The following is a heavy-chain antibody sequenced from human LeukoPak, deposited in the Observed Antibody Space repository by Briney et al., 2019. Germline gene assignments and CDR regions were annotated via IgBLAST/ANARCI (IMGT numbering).Heavy chain of an antibody. CDR3: ARVIRGAMDY. J-gene: IGHJ4*02. Sequence: GGSLRLSCAASGLSYSDSYMTWIRQAPGKGLEWVSYISSSGSYTNYADSVQGRFTVSRDNAKNSLFLHMTSLRAEDTAVYYCARVIRGAMDYWGQGTLVTVSS. CDR2: ISSSGSYT. V-gene: IGHV3-11*06. D-gene: IGHD3-10*01. CDR1: GLSYSDSY.